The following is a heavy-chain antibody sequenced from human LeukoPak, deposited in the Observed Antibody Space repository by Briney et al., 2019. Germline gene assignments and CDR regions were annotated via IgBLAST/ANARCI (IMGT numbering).Heavy chain of an antibody. CDR1: GGSISSTSYY. J-gene: IGHJ4*02. CDR3: ARARYGDRRGYFDY. D-gene: IGHD4-17*01. Sequence: SETLSLTCTVSGGSISSTSYYWGWIRQPPGKGLEWIGSIYYSGSTYYNPSLKSRVTISVDTSKNQFSLKLSSVTAADTAVYYCARARYGDRRGYFDYWGQGTLVTVSS. V-gene: IGHV4-39*07. CDR2: IYYSGST.